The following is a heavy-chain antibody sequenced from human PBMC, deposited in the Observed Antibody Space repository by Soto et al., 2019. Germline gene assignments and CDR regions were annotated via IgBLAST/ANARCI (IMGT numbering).Heavy chain of an antibody. J-gene: IGHJ6*02. Sequence: QVQLVQSGAEVKKPGSSVKVSCKASGGTFSSYAISWVRQAPGQGLEWMGGIIRIFGTADYAKKFQGRVTITADKSASTTNMELSSLRSEDTAVYYCATPPAGYYYYGMDVWGQGTTVTVSS. V-gene: IGHV1-69*14. CDR2: IIRIFGTA. CDR1: GGTFSSYA. CDR3: ATPPAGYYYYGMDV.